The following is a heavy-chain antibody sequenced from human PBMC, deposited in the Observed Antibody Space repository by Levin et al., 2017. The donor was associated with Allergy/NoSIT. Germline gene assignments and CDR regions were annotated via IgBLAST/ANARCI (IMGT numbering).Heavy chain of an antibody. J-gene: IGHJ4*02. V-gene: IGHV4-39*01. CDR1: GGSISSSSYY. Sequence: PSETLSLTCTVSGGSISSSSYYWGWIRQPPGKGLEWIGSIYYSGRTYYNPSLKSRVTISVDMSKNQFSLKLSSLTAADTAVYYCARHGVVGSGTYYYFDYWGQGTLVTVSS. CDR2: IYYSGRT. CDR3: ARHGVVGSGTYYYFDY. D-gene: IGHD1-26*01.